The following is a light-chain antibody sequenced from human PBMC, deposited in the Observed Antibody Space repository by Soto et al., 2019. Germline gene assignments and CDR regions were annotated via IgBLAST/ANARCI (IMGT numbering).Light chain of an antibody. CDR1: QSVSSSY. V-gene: IGKV3-20*01. CDR3: QQYVTSSPRT. J-gene: IGKJ1*01. Sequence: VLLTQSPGTLSLSPGEIATRSCSAIQSVSSSYLAWYQQKPGQAPRLLIYGASSRATGIPDRFSGSGSGTDFTLTITRLEPEDFAVYYCQQYVTSSPRTFGQGTKVDIK. CDR2: GAS.